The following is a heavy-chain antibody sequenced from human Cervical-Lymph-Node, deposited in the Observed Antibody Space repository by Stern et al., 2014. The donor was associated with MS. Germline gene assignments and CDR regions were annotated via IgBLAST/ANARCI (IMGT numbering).Heavy chain of an antibody. D-gene: IGHD6-6*01. CDR1: GGSTSSYY. Sequence: VQLVESGPGLVKPSETLSLTCTVSGGSTSSYYWSWIRQPPGKGLEWIGYISSSGGTKYNPSLKSRVTIPVDTSKTHFSLTLSSVTAADTAVYYCARGYTTSSGRPDYWGQGTLVTVSS. J-gene: IGHJ4*02. CDR3: ARGYTTSSGRPDY. CDR2: ISSSGGT. V-gene: IGHV4-59*08.